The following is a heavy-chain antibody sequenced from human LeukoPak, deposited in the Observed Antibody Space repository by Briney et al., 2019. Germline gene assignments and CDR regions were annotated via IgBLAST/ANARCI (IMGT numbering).Heavy chain of an antibody. D-gene: IGHD2-8*02. J-gene: IGHJ4*02. CDR1: GYTFTGYY. CDR3: ARDLVPRQARYYFDY. Sequence: GASVKVSCKASGYTFTGYYMHWVRQAPGQGLEWMGWINPNSGGTNYAQKFQGRVTMTRDTSISTAYMELSRLRSDDTAVYYCARDLVPRQARYYFDYWGQGTLVTVSS. CDR2: INPNSGGT. V-gene: IGHV1-2*02.